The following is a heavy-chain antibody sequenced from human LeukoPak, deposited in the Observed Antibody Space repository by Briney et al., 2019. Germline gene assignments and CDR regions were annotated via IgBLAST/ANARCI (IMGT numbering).Heavy chain of an antibody. J-gene: IGHJ2*01. CDR1: GFTFSSYG. CDR2: VSYDGRYR. D-gene: IGHD6-19*01. V-gene: IGHV3-30*18. Sequence: RPGGSLRLSCAASGFTFSSYGMYWVRQAPGKGLERVAVVSYDGRYRYYADSVKGRFTISRDNSKNTLYLQMDSLRAEDTAVYYCAKFGVAAGTDYWYFDLWGRGTLVTVSS. CDR3: AKFGVAAGTDYWYFDL.